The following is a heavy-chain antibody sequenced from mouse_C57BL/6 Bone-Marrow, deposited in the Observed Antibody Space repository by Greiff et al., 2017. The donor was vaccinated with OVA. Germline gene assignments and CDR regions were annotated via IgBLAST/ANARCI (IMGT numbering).Heavy chain of an antibody. CDR1: GYSITSGYD. CDR2: ISYSGST. D-gene: IGHD1-1*01. V-gene: IGHV3-1*01. CDR3: ARDYYGSSFAY. Sequence: EVQLQQSGPGMVKPSQSLSLTCTVTGYSITSGYDWHWIRHFPGNKLEWMGYISYSGSTNYNPSLKSRISITHDTSKNHFFLKLNSVTTEDTATYYGARDYYGSSFAYWGQGTLVTVSA. J-gene: IGHJ3*01.